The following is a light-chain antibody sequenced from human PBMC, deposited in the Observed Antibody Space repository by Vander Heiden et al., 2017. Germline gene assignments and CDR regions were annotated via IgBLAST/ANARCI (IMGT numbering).Light chain of an antibody. CDR2: GAS. V-gene: IGKV3-20*01. CDR3: QQYGSSPPWT. J-gene: IGKJ1*01. CDR1: QSISSSY. Sequence: ELVLTPSPGTLSLSPGERATLSCRASQSISSSYLAWYQQKPGQAPRLLIHGASSRATGIPDRFSGSGCGTDFTLTISRLEPEDFAVYYCQQYGSSPPWTFGPGTKVEIK.